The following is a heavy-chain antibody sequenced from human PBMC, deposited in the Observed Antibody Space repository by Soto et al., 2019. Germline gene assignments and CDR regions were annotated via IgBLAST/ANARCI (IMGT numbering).Heavy chain of an antibody. CDR2: IIPIFGTA. CDR3: AGLEGDCSGGSCSAPNHMDV. J-gene: IGHJ6*02. Sequence: GASVKVSCKASGGTFSSYAISWVRQAPGQGLEWMGGIIPIFGTANYAQKFQGRVTITADESTSTAYMELSSLRSEDTAVYYCAGLEGDCSGGSCSAPNHMDVWGQGPKVTVYS. V-gene: IGHV1-69*13. CDR1: GGTFSSYA. D-gene: IGHD2-15*01.